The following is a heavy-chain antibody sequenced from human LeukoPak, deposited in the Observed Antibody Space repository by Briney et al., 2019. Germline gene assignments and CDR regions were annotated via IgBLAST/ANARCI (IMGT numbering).Heavy chain of an antibody. Sequence: ASVKVSCKASGYTFTSYGISWVRQAPGQGLEWMGWISAYNGNTNYAQKLQGRVTMTTDTSTSTAYMELRSLRSDDTAVYYCARDGRTPTYYDYVWGSYRGYFDYWGQGTLVTVSS. CDR2: ISAYNGNT. D-gene: IGHD3-16*01. CDR1: GYTFTSYG. CDR3: ARDGRTPTYYDYVWGSYRGYFDY. V-gene: IGHV1-18*01. J-gene: IGHJ4*02.